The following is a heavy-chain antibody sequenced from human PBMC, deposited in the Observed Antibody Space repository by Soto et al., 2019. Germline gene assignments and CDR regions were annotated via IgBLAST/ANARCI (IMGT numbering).Heavy chain of an antibody. CDR2: ISYSGST. D-gene: IGHD6-13*01. Sequence: SETLSLTCTVSSDSISSDYWSWLRQPPGKRLEWIGYISYSGSTDYNPSLKSRVTISGDTSKNQFSLKVRCVTAADTAFYSCARGTSWQLSFDCWGQGNLVTASS. V-gene: IGHV4-59*12. CDR3: ARGTSWQLSFDC. J-gene: IGHJ4*02. CDR1: SDSISSDY.